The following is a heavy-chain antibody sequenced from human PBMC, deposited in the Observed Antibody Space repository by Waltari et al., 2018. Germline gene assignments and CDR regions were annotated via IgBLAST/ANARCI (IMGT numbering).Heavy chain of an antibody. D-gene: IGHD6-19*01. CDR2: ISGSGGNT. V-gene: IGHV3-23*01. J-gene: IGHJ4*02. CDR3: AKDPAGTYYFEY. Sequence: EVQLLESGGGLVQPGGSLRLSCAASEFTFSSYAMNWVRQAPGKGLEWVSTISGSGGNTYYADSVKGRFTISRDNSKNTLYRQMNSLRAEDTAVYYCAKDPAGTYYFEYWGQGTLVTVSS. CDR1: EFTFSSYA.